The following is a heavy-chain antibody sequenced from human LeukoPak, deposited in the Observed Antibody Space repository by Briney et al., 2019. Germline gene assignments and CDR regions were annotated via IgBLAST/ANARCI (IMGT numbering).Heavy chain of an antibody. CDR2: IYYSGST. CDR1: GGSISSSSYY. CDR3: ASISIAAAFDAFDI. D-gene: IGHD6-13*01. V-gene: IGHV4-39*07. Sequence: PSETLSLTCTVSGGSISSSSYYRGWIRQPPGKGLEWIGSIYYSGSTYYNPSLKSRVTISVDTSKNQFSLKLSSVTAADTAVYYCASISIAAAFDAFDIWGQGTMVTVSS. J-gene: IGHJ3*02.